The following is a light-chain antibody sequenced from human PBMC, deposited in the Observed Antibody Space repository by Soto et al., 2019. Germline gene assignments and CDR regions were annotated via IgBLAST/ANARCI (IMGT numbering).Light chain of an antibody. V-gene: IGLV6-57*01. CDR2: EDN. Sequence: NFMLSQPHSVSASPGKTVTISCTRSSGRIANNYVQWYQQRPGSSPTTVIYEDNRRPSGIPDRFSASIDISSNSASLTISGLATEDEADYYCQSYDNSNYVVFGGGTKLTVL. J-gene: IGLJ2*01. CDR3: QSYDNSNYVV. CDR1: SGRIANNY.